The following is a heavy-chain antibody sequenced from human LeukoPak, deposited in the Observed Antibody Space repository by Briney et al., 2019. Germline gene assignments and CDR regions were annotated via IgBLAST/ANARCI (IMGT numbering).Heavy chain of an antibody. D-gene: IGHD2-15*01. CDR3: ARGRSRYCSGGSCYSDY. CDR1: GFTFSSYS. Sequence: GGSLRLSCAASGFTFSSYSMNWVRQAPGKGLEWVSSISSSGSYIYYADSVKGRFTISRDNAKNSLYLQMNSLRAEDTAVYYCARGRSRYCSGGSCYSDYWGQGTLVTVSS. J-gene: IGHJ4*02. V-gene: IGHV3-21*01. CDR2: ISSSGSYI.